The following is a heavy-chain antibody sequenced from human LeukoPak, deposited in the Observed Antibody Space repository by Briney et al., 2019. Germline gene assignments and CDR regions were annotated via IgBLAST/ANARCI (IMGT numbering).Heavy chain of an antibody. J-gene: IGHJ4*02. CDR3: ARVSDYDSSGYYFFYFDY. CDR2: IYYSGST. CDR1: GGSISSGGYY. V-gene: IGHV4-31*03. D-gene: IGHD3-22*01. Sequence: SQTLSLTCTVSGGSISSGGYYWSWIRQHPGKGLEWIGYIYYSGSTNYNPSLKSRVTISVDTSKNQFSLKLSSVTAADTAVYYCARVSDYDSSGYYFFYFDYWGQGTLVTVSS.